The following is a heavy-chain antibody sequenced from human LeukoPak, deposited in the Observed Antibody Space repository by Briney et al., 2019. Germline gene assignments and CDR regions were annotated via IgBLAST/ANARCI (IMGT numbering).Heavy chain of an antibody. CDR3: ARGPEGITMVRRVLDY. Sequence: SVNVSCKASGGTFSSYAISWVRQAPGQGLEWMGGIIPIFGTANYAQKFQGRVTITADKSTSTAYMELSSLRSEDTAVYYCARGPEGITMVRRVLDYWGQGTLVTVSS. V-gene: IGHV1-69*06. CDR1: GGTFSSYA. J-gene: IGHJ4*02. D-gene: IGHD3-10*01. CDR2: IIPIFGTA.